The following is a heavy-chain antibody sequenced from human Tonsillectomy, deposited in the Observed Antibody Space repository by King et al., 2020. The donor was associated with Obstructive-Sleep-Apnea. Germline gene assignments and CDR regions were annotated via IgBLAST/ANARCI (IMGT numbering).Heavy chain of an antibody. V-gene: IGHV4-59*12. CDR3: ARVGSSGWLAVDY. Sequence: VQLQESGPGLVKPSETLSLTCTVSGGSISSYYWSWIRQPPGKGLEWIGDIYYSGCTNYNPSLKSRVTISVDTSKNQFSLKLSSVTAADTAVYYCARVGSSGWLAVDYWGQGTLVTVSS. CDR1: GGSISSYY. D-gene: IGHD6-19*01. J-gene: IGHJ4*02. CDR2: IYYSGCT.